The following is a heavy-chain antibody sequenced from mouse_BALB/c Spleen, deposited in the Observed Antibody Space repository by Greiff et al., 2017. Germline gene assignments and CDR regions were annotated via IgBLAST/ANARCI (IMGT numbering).Heavy chain of an antibody. CDR3: ARPNDPYYFDY. J-gene: IGHJ2*01. CDR1: GFTFSSYG. V-gene: IGHV5-6-3*01. CDR2: INSNGGST. Sequence: EVMLVESGGGLVQPGGSLKLSCAASGFTFSSYGMSWVRQTPDKRLELVATINSNGGSTYYPDTVKGRFTISRDNAKNTLYLQMSSLKSEDTAMYYCARPNDPYYFDYWGQGTTLTVSS.